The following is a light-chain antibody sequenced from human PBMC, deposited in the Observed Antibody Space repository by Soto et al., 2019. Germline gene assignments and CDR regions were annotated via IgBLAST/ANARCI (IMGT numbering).Light chain of an antibody. CDR3: QSYDNSLGAWV. CDR2: DNS. V-gene: IGLV1-40*01. J-gene: IGLJ3*02. CDR1: SSNIGAGYD. Sequence: QSVLTQPPSVSGAPGQRVTISCTGSSSNIGAGYDVHWYQHLPGTAPKLLIYDNSNRPSGVPDRFSGSKSGTSASLAITGLEAEDGADYYCQSYDNSLGAWVFGGGTKLTVL.